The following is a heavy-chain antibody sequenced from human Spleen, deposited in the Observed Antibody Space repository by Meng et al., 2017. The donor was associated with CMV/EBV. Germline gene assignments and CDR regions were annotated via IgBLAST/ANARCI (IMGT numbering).Heavy chain of an antibody. J-gene: IGHJ4*02. CDR3: ARSSIHSSSWYTYGY. V-gene: IGHV3-7*01. CDR1: GFTFSSYW. D-gene: IGHD6-13*01. Sequence: GESLKISCAASGFTFSSYWMSWVRQAPGKGLEWVANIKQDGSEKYYVDSVKGRFTISRDNAKNSLYLQMNSLRAEDTAVYYCARSSIHSSSWYTYGYWGQGTLVTVSS. CDR2: IKQDGSEK.